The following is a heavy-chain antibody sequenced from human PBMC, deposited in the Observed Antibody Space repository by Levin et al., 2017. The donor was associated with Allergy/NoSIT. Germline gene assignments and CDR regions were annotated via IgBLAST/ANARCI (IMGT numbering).Heavy chain of an antibody. CDR2: INSDGSST. J-gene: IGHJ4*02. Sequence: GGSLRLSCAASGFTFSSYWMHWVRQAPGKGLVWVSRINSDGSSTSYADSVKGRFTISRDNAKNTLYLQMNSLRAEDTAVYYCARGPRYCGGDCYPKYWGQGTLVTVSS. D-gene: IGHD2-21*02. CDR3: ARGPRYCGGDCYPKY. V-gene: IGHV3-74*01. CDR1: GFTFSSYW.